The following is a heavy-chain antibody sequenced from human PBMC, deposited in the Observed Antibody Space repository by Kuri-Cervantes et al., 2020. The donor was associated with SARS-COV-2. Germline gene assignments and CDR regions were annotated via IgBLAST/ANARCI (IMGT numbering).Heavy chain of an antibody. Sequence: SVKVSCRASGGTFSSYAISWVRQAPGQGLEWMGGIIPIFGTANYAQKFQGRVTITADKSTSTAYMELSSLRSEDTAVYYCARAGSYGGNPYYFDYWGQGTLVTVSS. D-gene: IGHD4-23*01. CDR1: GGTFSSYA. CDR3: ARAGSYGGNPYYFDY. V-gene: IGHV1-69*06. CDR2: IIPIFGTA. J-gene: IGHJ4*02.